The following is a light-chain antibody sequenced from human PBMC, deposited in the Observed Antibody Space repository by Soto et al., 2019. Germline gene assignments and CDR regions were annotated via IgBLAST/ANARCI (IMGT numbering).Light chain of an antibody. CDR2: ATS. CDR3: QQSFSTIYT. Sequence: DLQMTQSPSSLSASVGDRVTISCRASQSISTYLNWYQQKPGKAPNLLIYATSSLQSGVPSRFSGSGSGTDFTLTISSLQPEDFATYYCQQSFSTIYTFGQGTKLEIK. V-gene: IGKV1-39*01. CDR1: QSISTY. J-gene: IGKJ2*01.